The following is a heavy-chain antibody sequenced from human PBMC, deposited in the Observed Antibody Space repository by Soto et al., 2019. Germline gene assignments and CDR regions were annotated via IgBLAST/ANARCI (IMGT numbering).Heavy chain of an antibody. Sequence: EVQLVESGGDLVKPGGSIRLSCAASGFTFSQAWMNWVRQGPGKGLEWVGRIRSQADGGTTDYAAPVKGRFTISREDSSHSLYLQMDCLKIEDTGVYYCTTCEKCGSYCPPLAFWGQGTLVTVSS. D-gene: IGHD2-21*01. CDR1: GFTFSQAW. CDR3: TTCEKCGSYCPPLAF. J-gene: IGHJ4*02. CDR2: IRSQADGGTT. V-gene: IGHV3-15*07.